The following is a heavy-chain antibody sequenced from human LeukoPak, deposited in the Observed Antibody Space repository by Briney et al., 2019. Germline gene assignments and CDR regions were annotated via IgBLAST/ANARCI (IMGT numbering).Heavy chain of an antibody. D-gene: IGHD2-21*02. Sequence: SETLSLTCTVSGGSISNYYWSWIRQPPGKGLEWIGYIYYSGSTNHNPSLKSRVTISVDTSNNQFSLKLSSVTAADTAVYYCARSGSKVMTAINFWGQGTLVTVSS. CDR2: IYYSGST. J-gene: IGHJ4*02. CDR1: GGSISNYY. V-gene: IGHV4-59*01. CDR3: ARSGSKVMTAINF.